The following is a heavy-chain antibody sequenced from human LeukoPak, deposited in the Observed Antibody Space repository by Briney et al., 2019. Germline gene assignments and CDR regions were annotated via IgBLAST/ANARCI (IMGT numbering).Heavy chain of an antibody. CDR3: ARVDSLSRPYFDY. D-gene: IGHD1-1*01. CDR1: GYTFTSYD. Sequence: ASVKVSCKTSGYTFTSYDINWVRQATGQGLDWMGWISVYVGNTNYSQNFQDRVTMTTDTSTSTAYMELRSLRSDDTAVYYCARVDSLSRPYFDYWGQGTLVTVSS. V-gene: IGHV1-18*01. CDR2: ISVYVGNT. J-gene: IGHJ4*02.